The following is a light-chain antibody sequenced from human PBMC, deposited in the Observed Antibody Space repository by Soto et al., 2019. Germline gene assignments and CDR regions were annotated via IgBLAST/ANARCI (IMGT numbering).Light chain of an antibody. CDR2: DVS. CDR1: SSDFGGYNY. Sequence: QSALTQPRSVSGSPGQSVTISCTGTSSDFGGYNYVSWYQHHPGKAPKLMIYDVSGRPSGVPDRFSGSKSGNTASLTISGLQAEDEADYYCCSYAGTFYVFGTGTKVTV. V-gene: IGLV2-11*01. CDR3: CSYAGTFYV. J-gene: IGLJ1*01.